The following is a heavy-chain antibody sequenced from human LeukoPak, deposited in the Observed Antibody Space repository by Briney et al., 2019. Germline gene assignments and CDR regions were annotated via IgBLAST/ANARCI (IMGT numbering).Heavy chain of an antibody. D-gene: IGHD4-11*01. V-gene: IGHV4-39*01. Sequence: SETLSLTCTVSGGSISGSSYYWGWIRQPPGKGLEWIGSISHSGSTYYNPSLKSRVTISVDTSKNQFSLKLTSLTAADTAVYYCARSVASVTTIFNAFDIWGQGTMVTVSS. CDR2: ISHSGST. CDR1: GGSISGSSYY. CDR3: ARSVASVTTIFNAFDI. J-gene: IGHJ3*02.